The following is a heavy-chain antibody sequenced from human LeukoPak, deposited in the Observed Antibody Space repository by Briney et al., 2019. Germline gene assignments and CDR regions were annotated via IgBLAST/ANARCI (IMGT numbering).Heavy chain of an antibody. D-gene: IGHD3-3*01. CDR3: ARETGADFWSGYGRLYYFDY. V-gene: IGHV4-59*11. CDR2: IYYSGST. J-gene: IGHJ4*02. Sequence: PSETLSLTCTVSGGPISSHYWSWIRQPPGKGLEWIGYIYYSGSTNYNPSLKSRVTISVDTSKNQFSLKLSSVTAADTAVYYCARETGADFWSGYGRLYYFDYWGQGTLVTVSS. CDR1: GGPISSHY.